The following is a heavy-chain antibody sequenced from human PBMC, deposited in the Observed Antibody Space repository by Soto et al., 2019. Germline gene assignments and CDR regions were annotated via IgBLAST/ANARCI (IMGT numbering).Heavy chain of an antibody. CDR1: GFTFSDYG. J-gene: IGHJ6*02. D-gene: IGHD2-15*01. V-gene: IGHV3-33*01. Sequence: QVQLVESGGGVVQPGWSLSLSCAASGFTFSDYGMHWVRQAPGEGLQWVAGIWFDGSNEHYADSVKGRFTISRDNSKNTLYLQMYSLRAGDTAVYYCARGSLYCSSTSCSYGMDVWGQGTKVTVSS. CDR3: ARGSLYCSSTSCSYGMDV. CDR2: IWFDGSNE.